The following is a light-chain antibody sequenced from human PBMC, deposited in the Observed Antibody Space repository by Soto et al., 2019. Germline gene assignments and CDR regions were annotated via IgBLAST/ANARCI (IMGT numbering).Light chain of an antibody. CDR3: QSYDSSLSVSYV. J-gene: IGLJ1*01. CDR2: DNT. Sequence: QSVLTQSPSVSGAPGQRVTISCTGSSSNIGAGYDVQWYQQFPGTAPKLLIYDNTNRPSGVPDRFSGSKSGTSASLAIAGLQTEDEAYYYCQSYDSSLSVSYVFGTRTKLTVL. CDR1: SSNIGAGYD. V-gene: IGLV1-40*01.